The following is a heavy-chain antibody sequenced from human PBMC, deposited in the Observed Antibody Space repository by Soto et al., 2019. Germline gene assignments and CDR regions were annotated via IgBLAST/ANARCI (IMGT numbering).Heavy chain of an antibody. CDR1: GYTCTSYA. J-gene: IGHJ5*02. D-gene: IGHD3-9*01. Sequence: ASVKGSCKASGYTCTSYAIHWVRQPPGQRREWMGWINAGNGNTKYSQKFQGRGIITRDTSANTAYMELSSLRSEDTAVYYCARAHYDILTGYSLNWFDPWG. V-gene: IGHV1-3*01. CDR2: INAGNGNT. CDR3: ARAHYDILTGYSLNWFDP.